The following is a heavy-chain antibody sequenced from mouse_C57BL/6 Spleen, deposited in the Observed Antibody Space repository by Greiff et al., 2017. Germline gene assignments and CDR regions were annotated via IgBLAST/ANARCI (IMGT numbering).Heavy chain of an antibody. Sequence: QVQLQQSGAELVKPGASVKLSCKASGYTFTSYWMQWVKQRPGQGLEWIGEIDPSDSYTNYNQKFKGKATLTVDTSSSTAYMQLSSLTSEDSAVYYCARSAGTPDYYAMDYWGQGTSVTVSS. V-gene: IGHV1-50*01. CDR3: ARSAGTPDYYAMDY. J-gene: IGHJ4*01. D-gene: IGHD4-1*01. CDR2: IDPSDSYT. CDR1: GYTFTSYW.